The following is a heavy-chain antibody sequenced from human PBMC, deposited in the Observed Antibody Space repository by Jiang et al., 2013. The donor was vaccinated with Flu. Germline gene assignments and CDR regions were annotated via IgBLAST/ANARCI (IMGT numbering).Heavy chain of an antibody. CDR1: GDSVSRNGAA. Sequence: PSQTLSLTCAISGDSVSRNGAAWNWIRQSPSRGLEWLGRTFYGSNWYNDYAVSVKSRITINPDTSKNQFSLQLNSVTPEDTAVYYCARTLTGESRKAFDIWGQGTMVTVSS. CDR3: ARTLTGESRKAFDI. CDR2: TFYGSNWYN. J-gene: IGHJ3*02. D-gene: IGHD7-27*01. V-gene: IGHV6-1*01.